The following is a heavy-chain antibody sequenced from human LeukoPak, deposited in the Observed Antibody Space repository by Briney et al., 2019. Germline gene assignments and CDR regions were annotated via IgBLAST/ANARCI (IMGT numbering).Heavy chain of an antibody. CDR1: GFTFNSYS. V-gene: IGHV3-21*01. CDR2: ISSSSSYI. CDR3: ARDQYSGSYDDYYYYGMDV. J-gene: IGHJ6*02. Sequence: GGSLRLSCAASGFTFNSYSMNRVRQAPGKGLEWVSSISSSSSYIYYADSVKGRFTISRDNAKNSLYLQMNSLRAEDTAVYYCARDQYSGSYDDYYYYGMDVWGQGTTVTVSS. D-gene: IGHD1-26*01.